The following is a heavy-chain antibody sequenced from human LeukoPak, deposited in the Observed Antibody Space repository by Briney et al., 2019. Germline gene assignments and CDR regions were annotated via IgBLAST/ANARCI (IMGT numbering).Heavy chain of an antibody. D-gene: IGHD2-15*01. J-gene: IGHJ4*02. CDR2: ISAYNGNT. CDR1: GYTFTSYS. V-gene: IGHV1-18*01. CDR3: ARASYCGGGSCYSDY. Sequence: ASVKVSFKASGYTFTSYSISWVRQAPGQGLEWMGWISAYNGNTIYAQKVKGRVTMTTDTSTSTAYMELRSLKSDDTAVYYCARASYCGGGSCYSDYWGQGTLVTVSS.